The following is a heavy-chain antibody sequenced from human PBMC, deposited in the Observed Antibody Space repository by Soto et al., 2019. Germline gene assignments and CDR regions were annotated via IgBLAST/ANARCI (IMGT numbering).Heavy chain of an antibody. J-gene: IGHJ5*02. Sequence: GGSLRLSCAASGFTVSSNFINWVRQAPGEGLEWVSVIYSGGSTYYADSVKGRFTISRDNSKNTLYLQMNSLRVEDTAVYYCARGGVGPTTTWFDPWGQGTLVTVSS. CDR1: GFTVSSNF. D-gene: IGHD1-26*01. CDR2: IYSGGST. CDR3: ARGGVGPTTTWFDP. V-gene: IGHV3-53*01.